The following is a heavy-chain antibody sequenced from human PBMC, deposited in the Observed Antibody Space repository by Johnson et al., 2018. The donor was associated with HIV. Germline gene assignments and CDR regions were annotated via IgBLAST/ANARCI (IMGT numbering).Heavy chain of an antibody. CDR1: GFTFSSYG. CDR3: ARGDVSAFDI. V-gene: IGHV3-33*01. J-gene: IGHJ3*02. CDR2: LWYDGSNK. Sequence: QVQLVQSGGGVVQPGRSLRLSCAASGFTFSSYGMHWVRQAPGKGLEWVAVLWYDGSNKYYVDSLKGRFTISRDNAKNSLYLQMNSLRAEDTAVFHCARGDVSAFDIWGQGTMVTVSS.